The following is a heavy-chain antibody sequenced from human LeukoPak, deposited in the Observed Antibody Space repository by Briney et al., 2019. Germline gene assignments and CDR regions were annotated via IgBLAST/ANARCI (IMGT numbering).Heavy chain of an antibody. CDR2: IIPIFGTT. CDR1: GGTLSSYA. D-gene: IGHD6-13*01. V-gene: IGHV1-69*01. J-gene: IGHJ4*02. CDR3: ARTVGSSWYEHFDY. Sequence: ASVKVSCKASGGTLSSYAISWVRQAPGQGLEWMGGIIPIFGTTSYAQKFQGRVTITADESTSTVYMELSSLRSEDTAVHYCARTVGSSWYEHFDYWGQGTLVIVSS.